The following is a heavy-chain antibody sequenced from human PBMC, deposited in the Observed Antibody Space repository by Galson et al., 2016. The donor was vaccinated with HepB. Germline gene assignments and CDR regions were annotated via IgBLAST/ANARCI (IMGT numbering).Heavy chain of an antibody. CDR2: IHSSGSA. Sequence: SETLSLTCSVSGGSVNSDTYYWSWVRQPPGKGLEWVGCIHSSGSADYSPSLKSRVTLSIDAPENQVSLQLRSVTPADTAIYYCTKGVVVAGAAQVKYYGLDVWGRGTTVIVSS. CDR3: TKGVVVAGAAQVKYYGLDV. J-gene: IGHJ6*02. D-gene: IGHD2-15*01. V-gene: IGHV4-61*01. CDR1: GGSVNSDTYY.